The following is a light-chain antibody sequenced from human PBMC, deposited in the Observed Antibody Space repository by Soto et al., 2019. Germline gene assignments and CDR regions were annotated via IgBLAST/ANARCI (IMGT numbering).Light chain of an antibody. CDR1: SSDLGGYNY. Sequence: QSALTQPASVSGSPGQSITISCTGTSSDLGGYNYVSWYQHHPCKAPKLMIYDVNNRPSGVSNRFSGSKSGNTASLTISGLQAEDEADYYCSSYTSTSTLFGGGTKLTVL. CDR3: SSYTSTSTL. V-gene: IGLV2-14*03. CDR2: DVN. J-gene: IGLJ2*01.